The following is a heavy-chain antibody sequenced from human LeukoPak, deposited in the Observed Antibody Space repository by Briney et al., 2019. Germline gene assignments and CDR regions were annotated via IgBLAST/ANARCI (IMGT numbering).Heavy chain of an antibody. CDR1: GGSISSYY. CDR3: ARVPWNDEYWFDP. D-gene: IGHD1-1*01. J-gene: IGHJ5*02. CDR2: IYYSGST. Sequence: SETLSLTCTVSGGSISSYYWSWIRQPPGKGLEWIGYIYYSGSTNYNPSLKSRVTVSVDTSKNQFSLKLSSVTAADTAVYYCARVPWNDEYWFDPWGQGTLVTVSS. V-gene: IGHV4-59*01.